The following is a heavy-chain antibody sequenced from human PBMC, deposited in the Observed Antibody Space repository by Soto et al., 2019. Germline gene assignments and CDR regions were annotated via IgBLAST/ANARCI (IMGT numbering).Heavy chain of an antibody. CDR2: ITTDGSST. J-gene: IGHJ4*02. V-gene: IGHV3-74*01. CDR1: EFTFSSYW. D-gene: IGHD3-10*01. CDR3: ARGQAGDMYGFF. Sequence: PGGSLRLSCAASEFTFSSYWMHWVRQAPGKGLVWVSRITTDGSSTSYADSVKGRFTISRDNAKNTLYLQMNSLRAEDTAVYYCARGQAGDMYGFFWGQGTLVTVSS.